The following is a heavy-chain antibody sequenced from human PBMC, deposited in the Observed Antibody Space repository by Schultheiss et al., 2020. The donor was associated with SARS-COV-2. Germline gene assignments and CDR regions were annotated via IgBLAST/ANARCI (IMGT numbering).Heavy chain of an antibody. CDR1: GFTFSSYG. V-gene: IGHV3-33*01. CDR2: IWYDGSNK. CDR3: ARENSGKGFDY. J-gene: IGHJ4*02. Sequence: GGSLRLSCAASGFTFSSYGMHWVCQAPGKGLEWVAVIWYDGSNKYYADSVKGRFTISRDNSKNTLYLQMNSLRAEDTAVYYCARENSGKGFDYWGQGTLVTVSS. D-gene: IGHD6-25*01.